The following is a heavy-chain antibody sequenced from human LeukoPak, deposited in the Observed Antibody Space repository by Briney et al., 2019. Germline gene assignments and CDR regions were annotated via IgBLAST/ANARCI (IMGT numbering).Heavy chain of an antibody. CDR2: INHSGST. Sequence: SETLSLTCAVYGGSFSGYYWSWIRQPPGKGLEWIGEINHSGSTNYNPSLKSRVTISVDTSKNQFSLKLSSVTAADTAVYYCAKISGTTGPYYWGQGTLVTVSS. D-gene: IGHD3-10*01. CDR3: AKISGTTGPYY. CDR1: GGSFSGYY. V-gene: IGHV4-34*01. J-gene: IGHJ4*02.